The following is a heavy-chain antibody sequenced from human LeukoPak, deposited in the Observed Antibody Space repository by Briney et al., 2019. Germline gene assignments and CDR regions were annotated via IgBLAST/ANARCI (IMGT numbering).Heavy chain of an antibody. CDR3: ARDLTSDYYGSGIDY. J-gene: IGHJ4*02. Sequence: GGSLRLSCAASGFTFSSYSMNWVRQAPGKGLGWVSSISSSSSYIYYADSVKGRFTISRDNAKNSLYLQMNSLRAEDTAVYYCARDLTSDYYGSGIDYWGQGTLVTVSS. CDR2: ISSSSSYI. V-gene: IGHV3-21*01. D-gene: IGHD3-10*01. CDR1: GFTFSSYS.